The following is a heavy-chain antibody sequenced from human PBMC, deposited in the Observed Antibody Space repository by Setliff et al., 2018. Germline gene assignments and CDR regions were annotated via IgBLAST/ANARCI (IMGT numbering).Heavy chain of an antibody. CDR3: ARGPLDFVVTPAAAKFDY. CDR1: GGTFSSYG. Sequence: SVKVSCKASGGTFSSYGINWVRQAPGQGLEWMGGIMPIFGTTNYAQKFQGRVTMTTDTPTSTAYMELRSLRSDDTAVYYCARGPLDFVVTPAAAKFDYWGQGTLVTVSS. V-gene: IGHV1-69*05. J-gene: IGHJ4*02. D-gene: IGHD2-2*01. CDR2: IMPIFGTT.